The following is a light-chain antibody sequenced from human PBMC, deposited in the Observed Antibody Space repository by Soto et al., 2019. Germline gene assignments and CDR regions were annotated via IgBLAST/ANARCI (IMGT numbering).Light chain of an antibody. CDR1: QTLNSGY. V-gene: IGKV3-20*01. CDR2: GAS. Sequence: EIVLTQSPGTLSMSPGERATLSCRASQTLNSGYLAWYQQKPGQAPRLLIYGASSRATGIPDRFSGSRSGRDFTLSISRLEPEDFAVYYCQRYGSAPYTFGQGTKLEIK. J-gene: IGKJ2*01. CDR3: QRYGSAPYT.